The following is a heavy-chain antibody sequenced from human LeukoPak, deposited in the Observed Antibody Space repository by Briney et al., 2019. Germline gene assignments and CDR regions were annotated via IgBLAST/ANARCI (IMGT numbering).Heavy chain of an antibody. CDR3: ARLGIGSGSYMAWGY. CDR1: GCSIRTNTYY. V-gene: IGHV4-39*01. D-gene: IGHD3-10*01. CDR2: IYYSGST. J-gene: IGHJ4*02. Sequence: SETLSLTCTASGCSIRTNTYYWGWIPPPPHQRRVSSGSIYYSGSTYYNPSLKSRVTISVETSKNQVSLKLSSVTAADTAVYYCARLGIGSGSYMAWGYWGQGTLVTVSS.